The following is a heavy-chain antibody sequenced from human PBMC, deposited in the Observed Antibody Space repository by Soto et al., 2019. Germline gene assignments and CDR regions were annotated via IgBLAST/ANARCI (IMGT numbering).Heavy chain of an antibody. Sequence: ASVKVSCKASGYTFTSYYMHWVRQAPGQGLEWMGIINPSGGSTSYAQKFQGRVTMTRDTSTSTVYMELSSLRSEDTAVYYCARAGLMYQLLSWFDPWGQGTLVTV. V-gene: IGHV1-46*01. CDR3: ARAGLMYQLLSWFDP. J-gene: IGHJ5*02. D-gene: IGHD2-2*01. CDR1: GYTFTSYY. CDR2: INPSGGST.